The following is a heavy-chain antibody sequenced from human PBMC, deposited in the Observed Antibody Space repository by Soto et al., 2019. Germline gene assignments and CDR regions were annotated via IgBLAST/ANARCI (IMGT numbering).Heavy chain of an antibody. D-gene: IGHD3-3*01. J-gene: IGHJ6*02. Sequence: ASVKVSCKASGYTFTSYGISWVRQAPGQGLEWMGWISAYNGNTNYAQKLQGRVTKTTDTSTSTTYMELRSLRSEDTAVYYCARDHDYDFWSGYPKSPPLHGMDVWG. CDR1: GYTFTSYG. CDR2: ISAYNGNT. CDR3: ARDHDYDFWSGYPKSPPLHGMDV. V-gene: IGHV1-18*01.